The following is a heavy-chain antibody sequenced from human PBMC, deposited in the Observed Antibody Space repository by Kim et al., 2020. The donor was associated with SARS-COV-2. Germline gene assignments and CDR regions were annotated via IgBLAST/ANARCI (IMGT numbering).Heavy chain of an antibody. CDR2: IYTSGST. J-gene: IGHJ6*02. V-gene: IGHV4-61*02. CDR3: AREGLYGAGPSGMDV. D-gene: IGHD3-10*02. Sequence: TLSLTCTVSGGSISSGSYYWSWIRQPAGKGLEWIGRIYTSGSTNYNPSLKSRVTISVDTSKNQFSLKLSSVTAADTAVYYCAREGLYGAGPSGMDVWGQGTTVTVSS. CDR1: GGSISSGSYY.